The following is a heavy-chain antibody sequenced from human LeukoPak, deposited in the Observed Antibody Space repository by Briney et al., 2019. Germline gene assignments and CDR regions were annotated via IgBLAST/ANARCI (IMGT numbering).Heavy chain of an antibody. CDR3: ASRSLGYCSGGSCLRRFDP. Sequence: SETLSLTCAVYGGSLSGYYWSWIRQPPGKGLEWIGEINHSGSTNYNPSLKSRVTISADTSKNQFSLRLSSVTAADTAVYYCASRSLGYCSGGSCLRRFDPWGQGTLVTVSS. V-gene: IGHV4-34*01. J-gene: IGHJ5*02. D-gene: IGHD2-15*01. CDR1: GGSLSGYY. CDR2: INHSGST.